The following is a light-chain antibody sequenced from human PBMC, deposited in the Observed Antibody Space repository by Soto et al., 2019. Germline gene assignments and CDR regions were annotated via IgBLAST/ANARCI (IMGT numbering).Light chain of an antibody. Sequence: EIVLTQSPATLSLSPVEIATLSCMASQSFNSTYLAWYQQKPGQAPRLLIYGASSRATGIPDRFSGSGSGTDFTLTISSLQPEDFATYYCQHLNGYPITFGQGTRLEI. CDR2: GAS. CDR1: QSFNSTY. J-gene: IGKJ5*01. CDR3: QHLNGYPIT. V-gene: IGKV3D-20*02.